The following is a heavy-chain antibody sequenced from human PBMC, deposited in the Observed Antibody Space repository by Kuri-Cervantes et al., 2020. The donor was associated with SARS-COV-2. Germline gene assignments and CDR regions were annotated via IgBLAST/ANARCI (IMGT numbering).Heavy chain of an antibody. V-gene: IGHV4-59*08. Sequence: ESLKISCTVPGGSISSYYWSWIRQPPGKGLEWIGYIYYSGSTNYNPSLKSRVTISVDASKNQFSLKLSSVTAADTAVYYCARQGSYYYDSSGYFFFDYWGQGTLVTVSS. CDR1: GGSISSYY. D-gene: IGHD3-22*01. CDR3: ARQGSYYYDSSGYFFFDY. J-gene: IGHJ4*02. CDR2: IYYSGST.